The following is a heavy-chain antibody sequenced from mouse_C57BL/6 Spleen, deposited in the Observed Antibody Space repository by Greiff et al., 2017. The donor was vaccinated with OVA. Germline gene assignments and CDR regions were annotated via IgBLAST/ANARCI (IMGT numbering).Heavy chain of an antibody. CDR2: IDPETGGT. Sequence: QVQLKESGAELVRPGASVTLSCKASGYTFTDYEMHWVKQTPVHGLEWIGAIDPETGGTAYNQKFKGKAILTADKSSSTAYMELRSLTSEDSAVYYCTHYSASSSWFAYWGQGTLVTVSA. J-gene: IGHJ3*01. V-gene: IGHV1-15*01. CDR1: GYTFTDYE. D-gene: IGHD1-1*01. CDR3: THYSASSSWFAY.